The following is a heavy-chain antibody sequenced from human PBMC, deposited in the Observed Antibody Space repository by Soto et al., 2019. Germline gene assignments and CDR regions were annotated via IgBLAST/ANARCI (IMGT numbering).Heavy chain of an antibody. CDR2: LSYDGSNT. V-gene: IGHV3-30-3*01. J-gene: IGHJ4*02. D-gene: IGHD6-19*01. Sequence: PGGSLRLSCAASGFTFSGYTMHWVRQAPGKGLEWVAALSYDGSNTYYADSVKGRFTISRDNSKNTLFLQMNSLRAEDTAVYYCARASSSGWYGYFDYWGQGTLVTVSS. CDR1: GFTFSGYT. CDR3: ARASSSGWYGYFDY.